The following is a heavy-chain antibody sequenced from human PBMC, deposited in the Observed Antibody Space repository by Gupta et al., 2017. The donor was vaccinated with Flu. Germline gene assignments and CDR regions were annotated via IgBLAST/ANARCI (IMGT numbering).Heavy chain of an antibody. Sequence: EVQLLESGGGLVQPGGSLRLSCAASGFTFSSYAMSWVRQAPGKGLEWVSAISGSGGSTYYADSVKGRFTISRDNSKNTLYLQMNSLRAEDTAVYYCAALQQYYYDSSGLAAFDIWGQGTMVTVSS. J-gene: IGHJ3*02. D-gene: IGHD3-22*01. V-gene: IGHV3-23*01. CDR2: ISGSGGST. CDR1: GFTFSSYA. CDR3: AALQQYYYDSSGLAAFDI.